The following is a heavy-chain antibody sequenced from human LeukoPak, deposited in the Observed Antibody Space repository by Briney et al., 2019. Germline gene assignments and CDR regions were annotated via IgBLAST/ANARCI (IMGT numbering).Heavy chain of an antibody. CDR2: ISSDGSST. CDR3: ARFQAAADTFDY. CDR1: GLTFSNYA. J-gene: IGHJ4*02. D-gene: IGHD6-13*01. Sequence: HSGGSLRLSCAASGLTFSNYAMSWVRQAPGKGLEWVSRISSDGSSTTYADSVKGRFTISRDNAKNTLFLQMNSLRAEDTAVYYCARFQAAADTFDYWGQGTLVTVSS. V-gene: IGHV3-74*01.